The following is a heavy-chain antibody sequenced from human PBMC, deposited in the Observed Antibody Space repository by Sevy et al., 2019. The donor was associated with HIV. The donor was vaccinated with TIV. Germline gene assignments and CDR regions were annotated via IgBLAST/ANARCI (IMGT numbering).Heavy chain of an antibody. CDR2: IIPIFGTA. CDR1: GGTFSKYA. CDR3: ARDRGFSSTSEYGMDV. J-gene: IGHJ6*02. V-gene: IGHV1-69*13. Sequence: ASLKVSCKASGGTFSKYAITWVRQAPGQGLEWMGGIIPIFGTANYAQKFQGRVTITADESTSTAYMELSSLRSEDTAGYYCARDRGFSSTSEYGMDVWGQGTTVTVSS. D-gene: IGHD2-2*01.